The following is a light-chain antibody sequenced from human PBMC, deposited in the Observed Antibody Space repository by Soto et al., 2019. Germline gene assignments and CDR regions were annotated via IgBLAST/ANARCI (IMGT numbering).Light chain of an antibody. CDR2: HAS. Sequence: EIVLKLSPGTLSLYQGERATLSCRASQSVSGSYLAWYQQKPGQAPRLLIYHASTRATGIPARFSGSGSGTEFTLTISSLQSEDFAVFSCQQYNNWPLTFGGGTKVDI. J-gene: IGKJ4*01. V-gene: IGKV3-15*01. CDR3: QQYNNWPLT. CDR1: QSVSGSY.